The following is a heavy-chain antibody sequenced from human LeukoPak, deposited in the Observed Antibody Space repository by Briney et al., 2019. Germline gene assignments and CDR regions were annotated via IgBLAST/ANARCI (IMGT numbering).Heavy chain of an antibody. CDR1: GGSISSYY. J-gene: IGHJ3*02. CDR3: ARDSYPNDAFDI. CDR2: IYYSGST. Sequence: SETLSLTCTVSGGSISSYYWSWIRQPPGKGLEWIGYIYYSGSTNYNPSLKSRVTISVDTSKNQFSLKLSSVTAADTPVYYCARDSYPNDAFDIWGQGTMVTVSS. V-gene: IGHV4-59*01.